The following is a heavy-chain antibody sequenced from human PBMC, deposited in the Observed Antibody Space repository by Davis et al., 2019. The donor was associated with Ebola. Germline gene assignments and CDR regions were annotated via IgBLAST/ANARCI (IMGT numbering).Heavy chain of an antibody. Sequence: MPSETLSLTCAVYGGSFSGYYWGWIRQPPGKGLEWIGSIYYSGSTYYNPSLKSRVTISVDTSKNQFSLKLSSVTAADTAVYYCARGGSLYLLSGRWFDPWGQGTLVTVSS. D-gene: IGHD1-26*01. V-gene: IGHV4-34*01. J-gene: IGHJ5*02. CDR3: ARGGSLYLLSGRWFDP. CDR2: IYYSGST. CDR1: GGSFSGYY.